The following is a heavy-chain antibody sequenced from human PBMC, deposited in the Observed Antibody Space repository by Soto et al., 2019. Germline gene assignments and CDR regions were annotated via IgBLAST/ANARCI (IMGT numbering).Heavy chain of an antibody. J-gene: IGHJ6*02. Sequence: GSVKVSCKASGYTFTSYYMHWVRQAPGQGLEWMGIINPSGGSTSYAQKFQGRVTMTRDTSTSTVYMELSSLRSEDMAVYYCARAYGSGSYGYGMDVWGQGTTVTVSS. D-gene: IGHD3-10*01. CDR1: GYTFTSYY. CDR3: ARAYGSGSYGYGMDV. CDR2: INPSGGST. V-gene: IGHV1-46*01.